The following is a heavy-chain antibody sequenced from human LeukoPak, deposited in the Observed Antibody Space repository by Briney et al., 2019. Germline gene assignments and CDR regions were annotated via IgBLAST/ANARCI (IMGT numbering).Heavy chain of an antibody. Sequence: PGGSLRLSCVGSGFTFSSYGMHWVRQAAGKGLARVAGISYDGSNKYYADSVKGRFTISRDNSKNTLYLQMNSLRAEDTAVYYCAKARVYFDWLGDYWGQGTLVTVSS. V-gene: IGHV3-30*18. D-gene: IGHD3-9*01. CDR2: ISYDGSNK. CDR3: AKARVYFDWLGDY. J-gene: IGHJ4*02. CDR1: GFTFSSYG.